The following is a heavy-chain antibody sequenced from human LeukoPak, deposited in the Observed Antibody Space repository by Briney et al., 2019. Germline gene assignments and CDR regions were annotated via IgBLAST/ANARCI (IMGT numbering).Heavy chain of an antibody. D-gene: IGHD3-22*01. J-gene: IGHJ3*02. Sequence: PGGSLRLSCAASGFTFSSYGMSWVRQAPGKGLEWVSAISGSGGSTYYADSVKGRFTISRDNSKNTLYLQMNSLRAEDTAVYYCAKIGFPTYYYDSSGLDAFDIWGQGTMVTVSS. V-gene: IGHV3-23*01. CDR3: AKIGFPTYYYDSSGLDAFDI. CDR2: ISGSGGST. CDR1: GFTFSSYG.